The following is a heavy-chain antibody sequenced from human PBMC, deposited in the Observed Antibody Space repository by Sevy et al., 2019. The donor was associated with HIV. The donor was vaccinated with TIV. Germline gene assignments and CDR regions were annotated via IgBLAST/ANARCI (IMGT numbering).Heavy chain of an antibody. V-gene: IGHV3-21*04. CDR3: ARGPPDGSCDYLDY. CDR2: VSGSSNYI. J-gene: IGHJ4*02. CDR1: GFTFIRYN. D-gene: IGHD1-26*01. Sequence: GGSLRLSCAASGFTFIRYNMNWVRQAPGKGLEWVSSVSGSSNYIYYAESLKGRFIISRDNVKDTLSLQMNSLRADDAAVYYCARGPPDGSCDYLDYWGQGTLVTISS.